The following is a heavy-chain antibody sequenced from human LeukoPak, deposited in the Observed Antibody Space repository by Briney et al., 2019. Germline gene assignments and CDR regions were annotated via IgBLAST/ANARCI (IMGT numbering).Heavy chain of an antibody. CDR1: GFTFSSYS. J-gene: IGHJ4*02. CDR2: ISYDGSNQ. CDR3: TPPLFEDFSFDN. D-gene: IGHD3-10*02. Sequence: PGGSLRLSCAASGFTFSSYSMNWVRQAPGKGLEWVAVISYDGSNQWYADSVKGRFTISRDDSKDTLYLQMNSLRPEDTAVYYCTPPLFEDFSFDNWGQGTLVTVSS. V-gene: IGHV3-30*03.